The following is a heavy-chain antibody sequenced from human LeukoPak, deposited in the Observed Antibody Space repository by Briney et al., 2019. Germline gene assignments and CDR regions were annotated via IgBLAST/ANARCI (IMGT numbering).Heavy chain of an antibody. CDR3: AKGRGQSYPHYYFDS. CDR2: VRYDGSNK. CDR1: GFTFRSYG. Sequence: GRSLRLSCAASGFTFRSYGMHWVRQAPGKGLEWVAFVRYDGSNKYYADSVKGRFTISRDSSKNTLYLQMNSLRPEDTAVYYCAKGRGQSYPHYYFDSWGQGTLVTVSS. J-gene: IGHJ4*02. D-gene: IGHD3-16*02. V-gene: IGHV3-30*02.